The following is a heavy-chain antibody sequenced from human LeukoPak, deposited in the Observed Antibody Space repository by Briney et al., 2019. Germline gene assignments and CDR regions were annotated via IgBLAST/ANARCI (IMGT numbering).Heavy chain of an antibody. Sequence: GGSLRLSCVGSGFTFRSHAMSWVRQAPGKGLVWVSRIKSDGSSTNYADSVKGRFTISRDNAKNTLYLQMNSLRAEDTAVYYCARDRGEFYFDYWGQGTLVTVSS. D-gene: IGHD3-10*01. CDR3: ARDRGEFYFDY. V-gene: IGHV3-74*01. J-gene: IGHJ4*02. CDR1: GFTFRSHA. CDR2: IKSDGSST.